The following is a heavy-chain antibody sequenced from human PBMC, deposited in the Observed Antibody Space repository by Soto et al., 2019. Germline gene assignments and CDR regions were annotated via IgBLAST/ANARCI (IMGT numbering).Heavy chain of an antibody. D-gene: IGHD1-26*01. J-gene: IGHJ4*02. CDR1: GGSISSGGYY. Sequence: TSETLSLTCTVSGGSISSGGYYWSWIRQHPGKGLEWIGYIYYSGSTYYNPSLKSRVTISVDTSKNQFSLKLSSVTAADTAVYYCARVGTSMGATCVSYWGQGTLVTVSS. CDR3: ARVGTSMGATCVSY. V-gene: IGHV4-31*03. CDR2: IYYSGST.